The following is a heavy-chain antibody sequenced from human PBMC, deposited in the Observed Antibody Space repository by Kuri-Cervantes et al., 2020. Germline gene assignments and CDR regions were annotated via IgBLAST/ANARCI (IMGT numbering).Heavy chain of an antibody. CDR3: ATETYYDSSGY. CDR1: EYTFTSYD. CDR2: FDPEDGET. J-gene: IGHJ4*02. V-gene: IGHV1-24*01. Sequence: ASVKVSCKASEYTFTSYDINWVRQATGQGLEWMGGFDPEDGETIYAQKFQGRVTMTEDTSTDTAYMELSSLRSEDTAVYYCATETYYDSSGYWGQGTLVTVSS. D-gene: IGHD3-22*01.